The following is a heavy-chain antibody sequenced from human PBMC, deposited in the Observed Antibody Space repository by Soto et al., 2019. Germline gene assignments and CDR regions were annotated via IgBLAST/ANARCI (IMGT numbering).Heavy chain of an antibody. CDR3: VRDYLLTGFDP. CDR2: VYYSGST. CDR1: GGSISNYY. V-gene: IGHV4-59*01. D-gene: IGHD3-9*01. Sequence: LSLTCTVSGGSISNYYWTWVRQPPGKGLEWIGYVYYSGSTNYNPSLESRVTISIDASKNQFSLKMKSVTAADTAVYYCVRDYLLTGFDPWGQGALVTVS. J-gene: IGHJ5*02.